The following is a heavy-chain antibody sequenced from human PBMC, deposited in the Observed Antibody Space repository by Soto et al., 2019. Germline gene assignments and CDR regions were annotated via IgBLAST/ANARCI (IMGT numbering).Heavy chain of an antibody. CDR1: GGSVSSDNYY. D-gene: IGHD2-2*01. CDR2: IYYSGST. CDR3: AAISTYAAGGWFDP. V-gene: IGHV4-61*01. J-gene: IGHJ5*02. Sequence: ETLSLTCTVSGGSVSSDNYYWTWIRQPPGKGLEWIGYIYYSGSTTYNPSLKSRVTMSVDTSKNQFSLKLSSVTAADTAVYYCAAISTYAAGGWFDPWGQGTLVTVSS.